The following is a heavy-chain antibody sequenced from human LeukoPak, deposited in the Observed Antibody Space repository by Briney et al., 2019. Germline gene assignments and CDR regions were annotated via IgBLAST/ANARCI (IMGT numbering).Heavy chain of an antibody. CDR3: ANGSAPKI. V-gene: IGHV3-23*01. Sequence: GGSLRLSCAASGFTFSNYAMSWVRQAPGKGLEWVSAISGSGGSTYYADSVKGRFTISRDNSKNMLFLQISSLRAEDTVVYYCANGSAPKIWGQGTMVTVSS. CDR2: ISGSGGST. J-gene: IGHJ3*02. CDR1: GFTFSNYA.